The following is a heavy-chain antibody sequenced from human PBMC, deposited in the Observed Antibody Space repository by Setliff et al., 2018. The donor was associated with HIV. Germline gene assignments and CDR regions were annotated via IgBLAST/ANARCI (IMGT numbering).Heavy chain of an antibody. J-gene: IGHJ5*02. Sequence: PSETLSLTCTVSGGSINSHYWSWIRQPPGKGLEWIGYIYYTGSTSYNPPLKSRVTISQDTSKKQIALRLRFVTAADTAVYYCARGNTISEVVTTDWLDPWGQGTLVTVSS. CDR1: GGSINSHY. V-gene: IGHV4-59*11. CDR3: ARGNTISEVVTTDWLDP. D-gene: IGHD3-3*01. CDR2: IYYTGST.